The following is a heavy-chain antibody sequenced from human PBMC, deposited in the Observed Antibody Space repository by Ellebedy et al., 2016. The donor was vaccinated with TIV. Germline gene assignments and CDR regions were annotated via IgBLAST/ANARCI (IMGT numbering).Heavy chain of an antibody. Sequence: GGSLRLXXAASGFTFSSFGMHWVRQAPGKGLEWVALVSHDGNKYYAESVKGRFTVSRDNSKNTLNLQMNSLRAEDTAVYYCAGRSGTYSDAFDIWGQGTMVTVSS. J-gene: IGHJ3*02. D-gene: IGHD1-26*01. CDR2: VSHDGNK. V-gene: IGHV3-30*03. CDR3: AGRSGTYSDAFDI. CDR1: GFTFSSFG.